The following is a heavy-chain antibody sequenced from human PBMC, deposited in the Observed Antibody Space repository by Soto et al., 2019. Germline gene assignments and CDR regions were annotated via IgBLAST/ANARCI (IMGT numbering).Heavy chain of an antibody. V-gene: IGHV1-3*01. J-gene: IGHJ5*02. D-gene: IGHD6-6*01. CDR2: INAGNGNT. CDR1: GYTFTSYA. Sequence: QVQLVQSGAEVKKPGASVKVSCKASGYTFTSYAMHWVRQAPGQRLEWMGWINAGNGNTKYSQKFQGRVTITRDTSASTAYMELSSLRSEDTAVYYCASQLAARSSWFDPWGQGTLVTVSS. CDR3: ASQLAARSSWFDP.